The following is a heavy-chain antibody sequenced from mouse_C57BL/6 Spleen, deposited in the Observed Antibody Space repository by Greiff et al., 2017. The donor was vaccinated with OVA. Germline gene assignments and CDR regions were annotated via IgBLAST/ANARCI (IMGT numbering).Heavy chain of an antibody. J-gene: IGHJ4*01. Sequence: QVQLQQPGAELVKPGASVKLSCKASGYTFTSYWMQWVKQRPGQGLEWIGEIDPSDSYTNYNQKFKGKATLTVDTSSSTAYMQLSSLTSEDSAVYYCARLDDSSGMDYWGQGTSLTVSS. CDR1: GYTFTSYW. D-gene: IGHD3-2*01. CDR3: ARLDDSSGMDY. CDR2: IDPSDSYT. V-gene: IGHV1-50*01.